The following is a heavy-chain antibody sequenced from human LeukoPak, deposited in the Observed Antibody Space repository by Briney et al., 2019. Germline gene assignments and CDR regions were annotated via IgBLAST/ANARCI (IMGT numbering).Heavy chain of an antibody. D-gene: IGHD3-16*01. CDR3: ARRFYYYNYYMDV. Sequence: SETLSLTCAVYGGSFSAYYWSWIRQPPGKGLEWIGEINHSGNTNYNPSLKSRVTISVDTSKNQFSLKLSSVTAADTAMYYCARRFYYYNYYMDVWGKGTTVTVSS. CDR1: GGSFSAYY. V-gene: IGHV4-34*01. J-gene: IGHJ6*03. CDR2: INHSGNT.